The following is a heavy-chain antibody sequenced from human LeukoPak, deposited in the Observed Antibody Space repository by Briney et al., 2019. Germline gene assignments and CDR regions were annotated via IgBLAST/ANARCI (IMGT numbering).Heavy chain of an antibody. CDR3: ARPYYYDSRIDP. CDR1: GGSISSGDYY. Sequence: PSQTLSLTCTVSGGSISSGDYYWGWIRQPPGKGLEWIAYMYYSGSTYYNPSLKSRVTMSADTSKNQLSLKLSSVTAADTAVYYCARPYYYDSRIDPWGQGILVTVSS. D-gene: IGHD3-22*01. V-gene: IGHV4-30-4*01. J-gene: IGHJ5*02. CDR2: MYYSGST.